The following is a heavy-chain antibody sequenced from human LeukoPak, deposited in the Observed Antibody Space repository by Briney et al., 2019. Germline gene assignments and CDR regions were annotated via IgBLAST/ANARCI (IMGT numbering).Heavy chain of an antibody. CDR1: DVSMSGSSFF. CDR3: ARDVGRGNWNNDSYLDG. Sequence: SDTLSLTCSVSDVSMSGSSFFWGFWVWIRQSPGKGLEWIGSIYNSGSTYYNPSLKSRVTISVDTAKNQFSLHLSSVTVADTAVYFCARDVGRGNWNNDSYLDGWGKGTKVTVCS. D-gene: IGHD1/OR15-1a*01. V-gene: IGHV4-39*07. J-gene: IGHJ6*03. CDR2: IYNSGST.